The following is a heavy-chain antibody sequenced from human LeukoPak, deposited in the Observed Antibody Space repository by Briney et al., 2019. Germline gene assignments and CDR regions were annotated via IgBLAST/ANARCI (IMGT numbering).Heavy chain of an antibody. Sequence: GGSLRLSCAASGFTFSSDSMNWVRQAPGKGLEWVSSISSTSGFISYADSVKGRFTISRNNAKSSLYLQMNSLRAEDTALYYCARVHSGYGPDYIDHWGQGTPVTVSS. V-gene: IGHV3-21*06. J-gene: IGHJ4*02. D-gene: IGHD5-12*01. CDR2: ISSTSGFI. CDR1: GFTFSSDS. CDR3: ARVHSGYGPDYIDH.